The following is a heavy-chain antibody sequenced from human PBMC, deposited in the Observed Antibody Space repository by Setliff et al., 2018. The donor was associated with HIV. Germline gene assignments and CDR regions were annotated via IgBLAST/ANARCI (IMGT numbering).Heavy chain of an antibody. V-gene: IGHV3-53*05. Sequence: GGSLRLSCAASGLTDTYNYMSWVRQAPGKGLEWVSVIYAGGSTYYADSVKGRFTISRDNSKNMLYLQMDSLRTEDTAVYYCAKDWGSRLSYSFYYMDVWGKGTTVTVSS. D-gene: IGHD3-16*01. CDR1: GLTDTYNY. J-gene: IGHJ6*03. CDR2: IYAGGST. CDR3: AKDWGSRLSYSFYYMDV.